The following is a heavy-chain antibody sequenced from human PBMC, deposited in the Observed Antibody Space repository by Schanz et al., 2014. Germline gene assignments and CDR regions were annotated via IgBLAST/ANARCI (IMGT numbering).Heavy chain of an antibody. D-gene: IGHD5-12*01. CDR2: ISAYNGNT. Sequence: QIQLVQSGPEVKKPGATVKVSCKASGYIFINSGISWVRQAPGQGLEWMGWISAYNGNTKYPQKRQGRVTMTTDTSTSTAYMELRSLRSDDTAVYSCARGIGGYGANNYFDYWGQGTLXTVSS. J-gene: IGHJ4*02. CDR3: ARGIGGYGANNYFDY. CDR1: GYIFINSG. V-gene: IGHV1-18*01.